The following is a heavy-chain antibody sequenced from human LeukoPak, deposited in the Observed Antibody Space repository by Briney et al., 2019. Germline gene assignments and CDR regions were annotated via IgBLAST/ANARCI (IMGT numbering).Heavy chain of an antibody. V-gene: IGHV4-38-2*01. CDR1: GYSISSGYY. D-gene: IGHD4-17*01. Sequence: SETLSLTCAVSGYSISSGYYWGWIRPPSGKGLEWIGSIYHSGSTYYNPSLKSRVTISVDTSKNQFSLKLSSVTAADTAVYYCARRYGDYRENYFDYWGQGTLVTVSS. J-gene: IGHJ4*02. CDR2: IYHSGST. CDR3: ARRYGDYRENYFDY.